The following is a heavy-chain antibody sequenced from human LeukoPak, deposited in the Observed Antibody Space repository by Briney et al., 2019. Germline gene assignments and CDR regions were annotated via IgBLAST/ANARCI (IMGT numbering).Heavy chain of an antibody. V-gene: IGHV4-34*01. J-gene: IGHJ5*02. CDR2: INHSGST. CDR1: GGSFSGYY. CDR3: ARGSPPDIVVVPAASLRFDP. D-gene: IGHD2-2*01. Sequence: SETLSLTCAVYGGSFSGYYWSWIRQPPGKGLEWIGEINHSGSTNYNPSLKSRVTISVDTSKNQLSLKLSSVTAADTAVYYCARGSPPDIVVVPAASLRFDPWGQGTLVTVSS.